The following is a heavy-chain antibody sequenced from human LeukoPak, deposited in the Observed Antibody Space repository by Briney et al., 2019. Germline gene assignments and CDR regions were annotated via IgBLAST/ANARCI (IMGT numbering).Heavy chain of an antibody. CDR1: GYTFSSYA. Sequence: PGGSLRLSCAASGYTFSSYAMHWVRQAPGKGLEWVAVISYDGSNKYYADSVKGRFTISRDNSKNTLYLQMNSLRAEDTAVYYCARDRSYYYDSSGRIDYWGQGTLVTVSS. V-gene: IGHV3-30-3*01. CDR3: ARDRSYYYDSSGRIDY. J-gene: IGHJ4*02. CDR2: ISYDGSNK. D-gene: IGHD3-22*01.